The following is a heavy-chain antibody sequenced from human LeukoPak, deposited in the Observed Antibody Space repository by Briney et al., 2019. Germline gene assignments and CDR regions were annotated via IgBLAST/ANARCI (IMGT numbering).Heavy chain of an antibody. Sequence: GGSLRLSCAASGFTFSSYWMHWVRQAPRKGLVWVSRVDSDGSSTTYAGSVKGRFTISRDNAKSTLYLQMNSLRAEDTAVYYCARGITIFGVVNDAFDIWGQGTMVTVSS. CDR3: ARGITIFGVVNDAFDI. J-gene: IGHJ3*02. CDR1: GFTFSSYW. CDR2: VDSDGSST. V-gene: IGHV3-74*01. D-gene: IGHD3-3*01.